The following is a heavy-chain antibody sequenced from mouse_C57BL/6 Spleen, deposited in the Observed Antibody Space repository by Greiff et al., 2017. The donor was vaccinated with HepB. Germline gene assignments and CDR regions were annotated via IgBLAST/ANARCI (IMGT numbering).Heavy chain of an antibody. Sequence: QVHVKQSGPGLVQPSQSLSITCTVSGFSLTSYGVHWVRQSPGKGLEWLGVIWSGGSTDYNAAFISRLSISKDNSKSQVFFKMNSLQADDTAIYYCAGNPHYYGDWYFDVWGTGTTVTVSS. CDR2: IWSGGST. CDR1: GFSLTSYG. CDR3: AGNPHYYGDWYFDV. V-gene: IGHV2-2*01. J-gene: IGHJ1*03. D-gene: IGHD1-2*01.